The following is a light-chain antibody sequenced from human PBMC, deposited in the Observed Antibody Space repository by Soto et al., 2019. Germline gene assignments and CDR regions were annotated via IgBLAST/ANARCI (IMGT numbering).Light chain of an antibody. J-gene: IGLJ3*02. Sequence: QSVLTQPASVSGSPGQSITISCTGTSSDIGGYNYVSWHQQHPGKAPKLMIYDVTDRPSGTSYRFSGSKSGNTASLTISGLQAEDEADYYCASFASTSTLGVFGGGTKLTVL. CDR3: ASFASTSTLGV. CDR2: DVT. V-gene: IGLV2-14*03. CDR1: SSDIGGYNY.